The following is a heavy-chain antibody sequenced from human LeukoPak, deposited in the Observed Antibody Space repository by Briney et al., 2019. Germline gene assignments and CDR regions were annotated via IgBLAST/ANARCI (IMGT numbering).Heavy chain of an antibody. CDR2: ISPSSSYP. J-gene: IGHJ6*01. D-gene: IGHD2-21*02. Sequence: GGSLISCSVPSGFPSSSQSMNAVRQAPGKGLDWVASISPSSSYPYFADSMKGRFTISKDNAKTSLYLQVTRLRAEATAVYYLGRGTSVRDCERFLNWSHMPYGMDGWGERSTVTASS. CDR3: GRGTSVRDCERFLNWSHMPYGMDG. CDR1: GFPSSSQS. V-gene: IGHV3-21*01.